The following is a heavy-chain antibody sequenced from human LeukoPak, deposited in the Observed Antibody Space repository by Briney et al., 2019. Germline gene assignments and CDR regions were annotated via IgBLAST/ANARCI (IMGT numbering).Heavy chain of an antibody. D-gene: IGHD3-3*01. Sequence: SETLSLTCAVYGGSFIGYYWSWIRQPPGKGMEWIGEINHSGGANYNPSLKSRVTISADTSKSQFSLKLGSVTAADTAVYYCARVPLRFLEPFDYWGKGTLVTVSS. CDR1: GGSFIGYY. CDR3: ARVPLRFLEPFDY. J-gene: IGHJ4*02. V-gene: IGHV4-34*01. CDR2: INHSGGA.